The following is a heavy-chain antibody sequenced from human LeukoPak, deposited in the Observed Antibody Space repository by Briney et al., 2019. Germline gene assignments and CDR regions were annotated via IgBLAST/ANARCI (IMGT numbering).Heavy chain of an antibody. Sequence: SETLSLTCAVYGGSFSGYYWSWIRQPPGKGLEWIGEINHSGSTNYNPSLKSRVTISVDTSKNQFSLKLSSVTAADTAVYYCARFTYYYDSSVYPRGSDYWGQGTLVTVSS. J-gene: IGHJ4*02. CDR1: GGSFSGYY. V-gene: IGHV4-34*01. CDR2: INHSGST. D-gene: IGHD3-22*01. CDR3: ARFTYYYDSSVYPRGSDY.